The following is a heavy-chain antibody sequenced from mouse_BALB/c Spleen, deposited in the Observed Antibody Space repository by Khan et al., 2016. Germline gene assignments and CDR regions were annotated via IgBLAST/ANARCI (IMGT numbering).Heavy chain of an antibody. Sequence: EVKLEVSGPDLVKPSQSLSLTCTVTGYSITSGYSWHWIRQFPGNKLEWMGYIHYSGSTNYNPSLKSRISITRDTSKNQFFLQLNSVTTEDTATXYCARWNGYYAMDYWGQGTSVTVSS. J-gene: IGHJ4*01. V-gene: IGHV3-1*02. CDR3: ARWNGYYAMDY. CDR2: IHYSGST. CDR1: GYSITSGYS.